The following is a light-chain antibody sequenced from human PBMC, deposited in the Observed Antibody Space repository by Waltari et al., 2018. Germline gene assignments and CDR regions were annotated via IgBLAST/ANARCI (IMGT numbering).Light chain of an antibody. CDR1: SSTIGSTD. V-gene: IGLV1-44*01. Sequence: QSVLTQPPSASGTPGQRVTISCSGSSSTIGSTDLNWYQHLPGTAPPPLIYSHDQRPSGVPDRFSGSKSGTSASLAISGLQSEDEADYYCGAWDDRLNVYVFGTGTRVTVL. CDR3: GAWDDRLNVYV. CDR2: SHD. J-gene: IGLJ1*01.